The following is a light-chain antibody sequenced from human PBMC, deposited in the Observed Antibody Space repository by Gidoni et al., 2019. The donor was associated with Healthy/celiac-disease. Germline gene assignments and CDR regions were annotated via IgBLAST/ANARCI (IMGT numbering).Light chain of an antibody. J-gene: IGKJ4*01. CDR1: QGIRSY. CDR3: QQLNSYT. CDR2: AAS. Sequence: IQLTQSPSSLSASVGDRFTITCRSSQGIRSYLAWYQQKPGKAPKLLIYAASTLQSGVPSRFSGSGSGTDFTLTISSLQLEDFATYYCQQLNSYTFGGGTKVEIK. V-gene: IGKV1-9*01.